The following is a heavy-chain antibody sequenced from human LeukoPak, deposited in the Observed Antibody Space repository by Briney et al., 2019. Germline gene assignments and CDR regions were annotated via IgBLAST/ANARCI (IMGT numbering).Heavy chain of an antibody. CDR2: IRSKAYGGTT. Sequence: GGSLRLSCTASGFTFGDYAMSWFRQAPGKGLEGVGFIRSKAYGGTTEYAASVKGRFTISRDDSKSIAYLQMNRLKTEDTAVYYCTRDGLDYYDSSGYYLDAFDIWGQGTMVTVSS. J-gene: IGHJ3*02. D-gene: IGHD3-22*01. CDR3: TRDGLDYYDSSGYYLDAFDI. CDR1: GFTFGDYA. V-gene: IGHV3-49*03.